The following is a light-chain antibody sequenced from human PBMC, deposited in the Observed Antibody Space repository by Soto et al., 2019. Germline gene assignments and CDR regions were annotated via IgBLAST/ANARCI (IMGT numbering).Light chain of an antibody. Sequence: IFVTPSPGTLSVSPVEIATLSFRASQSVSSSYLAWYQQKSGQAPRLLIYGASNRATGIPDRFSGSGSGTDFTLTISRLEPEDFAVYYCQQYGRSSWTFGQGTKVDIK. CDR2: GAS. CDR3: QQYGRSSWT. V-gene: IGKV3-20*01. CDR1: QSVSSSY. J-gene: IGKJ1*01.